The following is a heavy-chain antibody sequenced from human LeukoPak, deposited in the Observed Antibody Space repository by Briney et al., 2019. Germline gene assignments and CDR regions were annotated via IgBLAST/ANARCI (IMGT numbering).Heavy chain of an antibody. CDR2: ISSSGSTI. CDR1: GFTFSSYS. J-gene: IGHJ6*02. V-gene: IGHV3-48*04. Sequence: PGGSLRLSCAASGFTFSSYSMNWVRQAPGKGLEWVSYISSSGSTIYYADSVKGRFAISRDNAKNSLYLQMNSLRAEDTAVYYCARAIPWIQLWLPHGMDVWGQGTTVTVSS. D-gene: IGHD5-18*01. CDR3: ARAIPWIQLWLPHGMDV.